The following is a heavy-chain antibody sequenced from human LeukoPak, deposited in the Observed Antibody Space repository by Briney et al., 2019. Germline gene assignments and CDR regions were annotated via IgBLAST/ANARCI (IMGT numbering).Heavy chain of an antibody. D-gene: IGHD1-14*01. V-gene: IGHV4-4*07. CDR2: IYTSGST. J-gene: IGHJ6*03. CDR3: ARGKNVTTGYYYYMDV. Sequence: SETLSLTCTVSGGSISSYYWSWIRQPAGKGLEWIGRIYTSGSTNYNPSLKSRVTMSVDTSKNQFSLKLSSVTAADTAVYYCARGKNVTTGYYYYMDVWGKGTTVTVSS. CDR1: GGSISSYY.